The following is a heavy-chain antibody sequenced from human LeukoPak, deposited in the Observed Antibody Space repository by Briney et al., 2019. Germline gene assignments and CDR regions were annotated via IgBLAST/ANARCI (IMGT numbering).Heavy chain of an antibody. V-gene: IGHV3-53*01. J-gene: IGHJ4*02. Sequence: PGGSLRLSCAASGFTVSNNYMSWVRQAPGKGLEWVSVIHSGGTTNYADSVQGRFTISRDNAKNSLYLQMNSLRAEDTAVYYCARDSTYYDILTGYRPGYYFDYWGQGTPVTVSS. CDR3: ARDSTYYDILTGYRPGYYFDY. CDR2: IHSGGTT. D-gene: IGHD3-9*01. CDR1: GFTVSNNY.